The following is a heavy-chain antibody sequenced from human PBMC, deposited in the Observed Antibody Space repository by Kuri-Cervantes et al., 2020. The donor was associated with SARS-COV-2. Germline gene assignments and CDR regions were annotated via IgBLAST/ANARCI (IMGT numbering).Heavy chain of an antibody. J-gene: IGHJ4*02. V-gene: IGHV4-4*07. CDR2: IYTSGST. CDR3: AKGAAEGGSGWLFDY. D-gene: IGHD6-19*01. Sequence: SETLSLTCTVSGGSISSYYWSWIRQPAGKGLEWIGRIYTSGSTSYNPSLKSRVTMSVDTSKNQFSLKLSSVTAADTAVYYCAKGAAEGGSGWLFDYWGQGTLVTVSS. CDR1: GGSISSYY.